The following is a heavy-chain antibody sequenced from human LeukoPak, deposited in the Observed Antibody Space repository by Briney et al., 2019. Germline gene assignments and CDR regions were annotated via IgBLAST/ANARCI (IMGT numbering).Heavy chain of an antibody. V-gene: IGHV3-23*01. CDR3: AKSCSSTSCYHNY. Sequence: PGGSLRLSCAPSGFTFSSYAMSWVRQAPGKGLEWVSAISGSGGSTYYADSVKGRFTTSRDNSKNTLYLQMNSLRAEDTAVYYCAKSCSSTSCYHNYWGQGTLVTVSS. CDR1: GFTFSSYA. J-gene: IGHJ4*02. CDR2: ISGSGGST. D-gene: IGHD2-2*01.